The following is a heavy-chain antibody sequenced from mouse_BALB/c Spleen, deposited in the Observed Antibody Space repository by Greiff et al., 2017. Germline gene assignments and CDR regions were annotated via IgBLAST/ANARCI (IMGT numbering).Heavy chain of an antibody. CDR1: GFTFSDYY. V-gene: IGHV7-3*02. Sequence: EVKLVESGGGLVQPGGSLRLSCAPSGFTFSDYYMSWVRQPPGKALEWLGFIRNKANGYTTEYSASVKGRFTISRDNYQSILYLQMNTLRTEDSATYYRTREMGGLRWDYWGQGTTLTVSS. CDR2: IRNKANGYTT. J-gene: IGHJ2*01. CDR3: TREMGGLRWDY. D-gene: IGHD1-1*01.